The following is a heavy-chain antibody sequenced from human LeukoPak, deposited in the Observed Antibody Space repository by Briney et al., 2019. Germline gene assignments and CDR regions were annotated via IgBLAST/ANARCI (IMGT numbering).Heavy chain of an antibody. CDR1: GFTFSSYW. CDR3: ARDVAGLGYCGGGSCYSVADAFDI. CDR2: IKQDGSEK. Sequence: GGSLRLSCAASGFTFSSYWMSWVRQAPGKGLEWVANIKQDGSEKSYVDSVKGRFTIARDNAKNSLYLQMNRLRAEDTAVYYCARDVAGLGYCGGGSCYSVADAFDIWGQGTMVSVSS. D-gene: IGHD2-15*01. J-gene: IGHJ3*02. V-gene: IGHV3-7*01.